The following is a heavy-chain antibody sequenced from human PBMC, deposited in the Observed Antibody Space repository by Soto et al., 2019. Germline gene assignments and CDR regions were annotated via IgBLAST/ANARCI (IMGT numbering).Heavy chain of an antibody. Sequence: PGGSLRLSCAASGFTFNNYAMAWVRQAPGKGLEWVSAISGGGDTTSYADSVKGRFTVSRDGSKNTLYLQMTSLRAEDTALYYCAKGRGASRSLTPRVAFWGQGTLVTVSS. D-gene: IGHD1-26*01. CDR2: ISGGGDTT. CDR1: GFTFNNYA. V-gene: IGHV3-23*01. J-gene: IGHJ4*02. CDR3: AKGRGASRSLTPRVAF.